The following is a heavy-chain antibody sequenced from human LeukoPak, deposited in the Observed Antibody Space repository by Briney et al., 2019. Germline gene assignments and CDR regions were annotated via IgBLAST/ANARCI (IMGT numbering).Heavy chain of an antibody. J-gene: IGHJ4*02. V-gene: IGHV4-39*07. Sequence: SETLSLTCTVSGGSISSSSYYWGWIRQPPGKGLEWIGSIYYSGSTYYNPSLKSRVTMSVDTSKNQVSLNLTSVTAADTAVYYCARDWYSSAWPIFDYWGQGTLVTVSS. D-gene: IGHD3-22*01. CDR1: GGSISSSSYY. CDR3: ARDWYSSAWPIFDY. CDR2: IYYSGST.